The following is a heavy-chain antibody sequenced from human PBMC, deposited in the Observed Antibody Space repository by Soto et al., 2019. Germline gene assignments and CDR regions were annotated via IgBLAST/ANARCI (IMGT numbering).Heavy chain of an antibody. V-gene: IGHV3-23*01. D-gene: IGHD6-13*01. Sequence: EVQLLESGGGLVQPGGSLRLSCAASGFTLNNYGMSWVRQAPGKGLEWVSAISPNGQGIYYADSVKGRFIISKDNSKNTVFLHMDSLPADDTAVYYCAKDRGYPRDYFHYWCQGTLVTVSS. CDR2: ISPNGQGI. CDR3: AKDRGYPRDYFHY. CDR1: GFTLNNYG. J-gene: IGHJ4*02.